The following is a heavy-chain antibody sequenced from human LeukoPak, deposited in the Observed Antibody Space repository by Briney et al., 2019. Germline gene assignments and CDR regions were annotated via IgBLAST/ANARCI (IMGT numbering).Heavy chain of an antibody. V-gene: IGHV1-69*13. D-gene: IGHD5-24*01. CDR3: ARIVEMATITGSDY. CDR2: IIPIFGTA. J-gene: IGHJ4*02. Sequence: GASVKVSCKASGGTFSSYAISWVRQAPGQGLEWMGGIIPIFGTANYAQKFQGRVTITADESTSTAYMELSSLRSEDTAVYYCARIVEMATITGSDYWGQGTLVTVSS. CDR1: GGTFSSYA.